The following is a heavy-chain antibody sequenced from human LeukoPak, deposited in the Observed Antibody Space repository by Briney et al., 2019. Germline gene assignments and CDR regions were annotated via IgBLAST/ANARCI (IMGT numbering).Heavy chain of an antibody. D-gene: IGHD6-13*01. CDR1: GYTFTSYY. Sequence: ASVKVSCKASGYTFTSYYMHWVRQAPGQGLEWMGIIKPSGGSTSYAQKFQGRVTMTRDTSTSTVYMELSSLRSEDTAVYYCAREDRVSSWYWGWFDPWGQGTLVTVSS. J-gene: IGHJ5*02. CDR3: AREDRVSSWYWGWFDP. V-gene: IGHV1-46*01. CDR2: IKPSGGST.